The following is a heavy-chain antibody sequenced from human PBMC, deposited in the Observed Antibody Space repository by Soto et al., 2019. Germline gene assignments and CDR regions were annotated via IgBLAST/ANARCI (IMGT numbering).Heavy chain of an antibody. CDR3: AKAGTIFGVIMNNWFDP. CDR2: FSGSGGST. D-gene: IGHD3-3*01. V-gene: IGHV3-23*01. J-gene: IGHJ5*02. Sequence: EVQLLESGGGLVQPGGSLRLSCAASGFTFSSYAVSWVRQAPGKGLEWVSTFSGSGGSTYYADSVKGRFTISRDNSKSTLYLQMNRLRVEDTAIYYCAKAGTIFGVIMNNWFDPWGQGTLVTVPS. CDR1: GFTFSSYA.